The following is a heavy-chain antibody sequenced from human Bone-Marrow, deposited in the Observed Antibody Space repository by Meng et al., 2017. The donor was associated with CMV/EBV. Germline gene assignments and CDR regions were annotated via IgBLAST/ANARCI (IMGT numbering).Heavy chain of an antibody. J-gene: IGHJ4*02. V-gene: IGHV3-30-3*01. Sequence: GESLKISCAASGFTLSPYAVHWVRQAPGKGLEWLAVISYDGSNKYYADSVKGRFTISRDNSKNTLYLQMNSLRAEDTAVYYCARGKFLEWFNNPHFDYWGQGTLVTVSS. CDR1: GFTLSPYA. CDR3: ARGKFLEWFNNPHFDY. CDR2: ISYDGSNK. D-gene: IGHD3-3*01.